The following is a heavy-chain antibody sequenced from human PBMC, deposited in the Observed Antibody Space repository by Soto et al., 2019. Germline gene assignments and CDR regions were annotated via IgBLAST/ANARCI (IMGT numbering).Heavy chain of an antibody. V-gene: IGHV3-49*03. D-gene: IGHD5-18*01. CDR2: IRSKAYGGTT. Sequence: PGGSLRLSCTASGFTFGDYAMSWFRQAPGKGLEWVGFIRSKAYGGTTEYAASVKGRFTISRDDSKSIAYLQMNSLKTEDTAVYYCTRVKEGRGYSYGYYYYGMDVWGQGTTVTVSS. CDR1: GFTFGDYA. CDR3: TRVKEGRGYSYGYYYYGMDV. J-gene: IGHJ6*02.